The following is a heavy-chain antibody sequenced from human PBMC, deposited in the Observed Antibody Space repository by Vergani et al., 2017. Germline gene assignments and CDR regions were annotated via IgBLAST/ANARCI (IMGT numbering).Heavy chain of an antibody. J-gene: IGHJ6*03. CDR1: GGSFSGYY. Sequence: QVHLQQWGAGLLKPSETLSLTCAVYGGSFSGYYWSWIRQPPGKGLEWIGEINHSGITNYNPSLKSRVTISVDTSKNQFSLKLSSVTAADTAVYYCSSQPHRRAARAPCYYYMDVWGKGTTVTVSS. CDR2: INHSGIT. D-gene: IGHD6-6*01. CDR3: SSQPHRRAARAPCYYYMDV. V-gene: IGHV4-34*01.